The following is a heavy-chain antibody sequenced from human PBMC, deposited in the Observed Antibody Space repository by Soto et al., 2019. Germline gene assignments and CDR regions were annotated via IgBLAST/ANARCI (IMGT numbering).Heavy chain of an antibody. V-gene: IGHV4-30-4*01. D-gene: IGHD3-10*01. CDR3: ARGSYYYYGMDV. CDR2: IYYSGST. Sequence: PSETLSLTCTVFGGSISSGDYYWSWIRQPPGKGLEWIGYIYYSGSTYYNPSLKSRVTISVDTSKNQFSLKLSSVTAADTAVYYCARGSYYYYGMDVWGQGTTVTVSS. J-gene: IGHJ6*02. CDR1: GGSISSGDYY.